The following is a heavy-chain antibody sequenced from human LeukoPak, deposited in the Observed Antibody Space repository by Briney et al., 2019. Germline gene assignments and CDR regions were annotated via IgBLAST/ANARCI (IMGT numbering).Heavy chain of an antibody. D-gene: IGHD7-27*01. CDR3: ARETGLGLHYYMDV. Sequence: GGSLRLSCAASGFTVSSNYMSWVRQAPGKGLEWVSVIYSGGSTYYADSVKGRFTISRDNSKNTLYLQMNSLRAEDTAVYYCARETGLGLHYYMDVWGKGTTVTVSS. CDR1: GFTVSSNY. V-gene: IGHV3-53*01. J-gene: IGHJ6*03. CDR2: IYSGGST.